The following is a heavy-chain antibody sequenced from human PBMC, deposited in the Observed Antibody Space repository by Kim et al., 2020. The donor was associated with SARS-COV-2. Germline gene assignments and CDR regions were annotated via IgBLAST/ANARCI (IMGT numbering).Heavy chain of an antibody. CDR3: ARHVYYDSSGIY. V-gene: IGHV5-10-1*01. J-gene: IGHJ3*01. D-gene: IGHD3-22*01. Sequence: NYSPSFQGNVTISADKSISTAYLQWSSLKASDTAMYYCARHVYYDSSGIYWGQGTMVTVSS.